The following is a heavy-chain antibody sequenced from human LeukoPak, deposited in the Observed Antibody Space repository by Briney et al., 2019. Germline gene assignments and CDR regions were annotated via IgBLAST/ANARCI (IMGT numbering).Heavy chain of an antibody. CDR2: INHSGST. CDR3: ARDPYSGNYGNYYYYYMDV. Sequence: SETLSLTCAVYGGSFSGYYWSWIRQPPGKGLEWIGEINHSGSTNYNPSLKSRVTISVDTSKNQFSLNLSSVTAADTAVYYCARDPYSGNYGNYYYYYMDVWGKGTTVTISS. D-gene: IGHD1-26*01. J-gene: IGHJ6*03. V-gene: IGHV4-34*01. CDR1: GGSFSGYY.